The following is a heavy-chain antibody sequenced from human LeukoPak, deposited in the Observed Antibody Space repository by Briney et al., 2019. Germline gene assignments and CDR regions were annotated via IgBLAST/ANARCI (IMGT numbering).Heavy chain of an antibody. J-gene: IGHJ4*02. CDR3: ARDQYYYDSSGYLFDY. D-gene: IGHD3-22*01. CDR2: VYTSGST. V-gene: IGHV4-4*07. Sequence: PSETLSLICTVSGGSISSYYWSWIPQPAGKGLEWSGRVYTSGSTNYNPSLKSRVTMSVDTSKNQFSLKLSSVTAADTAVYYCARDQYYYDSSGYLFDYWGQGTLVTVSS. CDR1: GGSISSYY.